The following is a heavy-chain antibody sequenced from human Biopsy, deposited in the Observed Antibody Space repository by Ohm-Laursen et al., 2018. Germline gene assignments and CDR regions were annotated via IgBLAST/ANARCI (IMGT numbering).Heavy chain of an antibody. D-gene: IGHD3-10*01. Sequence: LSLTCAASGFTFIASAVHWVRQASGKGLEWVGRIRSKAKSYATAYAASVTGRFTISRDDSKNTTYLQMNSLKTEDTAAYYCTLEGAGFDNWGQGTLVTVSS. J-gene: IGHJ4*02. CDR1: GFTFIASA. CDR3: TLEGAGFDN. V-gene: IGHV3-73*01. CDR2: IRSKAKSYAT.